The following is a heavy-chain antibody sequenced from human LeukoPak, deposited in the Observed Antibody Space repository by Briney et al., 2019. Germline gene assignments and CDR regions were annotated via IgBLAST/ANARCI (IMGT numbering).Heavy chain of an antibody. Sequence: ASVKVSCKASGYTFTSYGISWVRQAPGQGLEWMGWISAYNGNTNYAQKLQGRVTMTTDTSTSTAYMELRSLRSDDTAVYYCARGHSITMVRGTPVDYWGQGTLVTASS. J-gene: IGHJ4*02. D-gene: IGHD3-10*01. V-gene: IGHV1-18*01. CDR3: ARGHSITMVRGTPVDY. CDR1: GYTFTSYG. CDR2: ISAYNGNT.